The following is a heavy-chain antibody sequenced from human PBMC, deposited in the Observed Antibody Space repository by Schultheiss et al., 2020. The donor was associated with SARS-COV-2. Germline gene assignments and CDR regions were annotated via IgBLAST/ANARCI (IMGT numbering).Heavy chain of an antibody. CDR1: GGSISSYY. CDR2: LSYSGST. Sequence: SETLSLTCTVSGGSISSYYWSWIRQPPGKGLEWIGYLSYSGSTNYNPSLKSRVTISVDTSKNQFSLKLSSVTAADTAVYYCARVSGPEGGSYPVYWGQGTLVTVSS. V-gene: IGHV4-59*12. J-gene: IGHJ4*02. CDR3: ARVSGPEGGSYPVY. D-gene: IGHD1-26*01.